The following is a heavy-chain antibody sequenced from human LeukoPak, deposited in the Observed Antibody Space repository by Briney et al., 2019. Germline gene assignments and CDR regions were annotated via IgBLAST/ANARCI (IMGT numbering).Heavy chain of an antibody. CDR2: LYSGGNT. CDR3: ARGGLYSDSGAYYYPFDY. D-gene: IGHD3-22*01. CDR1: GFTVSTNY. V-gene: IGHV3-53*01. J-gene: IGHJ4*02. Sequence: PGGSLRLSCAASGFTVSTNYMNWVRQAPGKGLEWVSVLYSGGNTYYADSVKGRFTISRDNSKNTLFLQMNSLRAEDSAVYYCARGGLYSDSGAYYYPFDYWGQVTLATVSS.